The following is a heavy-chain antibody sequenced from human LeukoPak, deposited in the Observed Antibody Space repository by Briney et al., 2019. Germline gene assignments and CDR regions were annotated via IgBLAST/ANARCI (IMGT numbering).Heavy chain of an antibody. CDR2: IYRGGST. V-gene: IGHV3-53*01. J-gene: IGHJ5*02. CDR3: ARENGYSGYPGDNWFDP. D-gene: IGHD5-12*01. CDR1: GFTVSSNY. Sequence: GGSLRLSCAASGFTVSSNYMSWVRQAPGKGLEWVSVIYRGGSTYYTDSVKGRFTISRDNSKNTLYFQMNSLRAEDTAVYYCARENGYSGYPGDNWFDPWGQGTLVTVSS.